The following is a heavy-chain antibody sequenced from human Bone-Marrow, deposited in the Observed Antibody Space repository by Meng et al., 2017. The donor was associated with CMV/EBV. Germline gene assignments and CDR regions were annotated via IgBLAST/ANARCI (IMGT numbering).Heavy chain of an antibody. V-gene: IGHV1-18*01. CDR3: ATTDSYGYWFDP. CDR1: GYTFTSYG. CDR2: ISAYNGNT. Sequence: ASVKVSCKASGYTFTSYGISWVRQAPGQGLEWMGWISAYNGNTNYAQKLQGRVTMTTDTSTSTAYMELRSLRSDDTAVYYCATTDSYGYWFDPWGQGTLVTVYS. D-gene: IGHD5-18*01. J-gene: IGHJ5*02.